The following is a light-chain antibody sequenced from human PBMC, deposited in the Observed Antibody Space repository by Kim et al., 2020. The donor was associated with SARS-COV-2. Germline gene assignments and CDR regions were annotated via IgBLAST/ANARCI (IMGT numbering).Light chain of an antibody. J-gene: IGLJ3*02. CDR2: YDS. Sequence: SYELTQPPSVSVAPGKTARITCGGNNIGSKSVHWYQQKPGQAPVLLIYYDSDRPSGIPERFSGSNSGNTATLTISRVEAGDEADYYCQVWDSSSDHWVFGGGTKVTVL. CDR3: QVWDSSSDHWV. V-gene: IGLV3-21*04. CDR1: NIGSKS.